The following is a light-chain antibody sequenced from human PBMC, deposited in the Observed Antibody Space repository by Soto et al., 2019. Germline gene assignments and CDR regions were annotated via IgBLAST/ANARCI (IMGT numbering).Light chain of an antibody. V-gene: IGKV3-20*01. CDR2: GAS. CDR1: QSVMSNY. Sequence: EVVLPQSPGSLSLSPGERATLSCRASQSVMSNYLSWYQQKPGQPPRLLIYGASSRATGIPDRFSGSGSGTDFTLTISRLEPEDFAVYYCQQFGASLTWTFGQGTKVDI. J-gene: IGKJ1*01. CDR3: QQFGASLTWT.